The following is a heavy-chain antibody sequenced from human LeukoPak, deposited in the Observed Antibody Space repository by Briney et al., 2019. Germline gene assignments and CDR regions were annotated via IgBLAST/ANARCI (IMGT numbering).Heavy chain of an antibody. CDR2: IRYDGSNK. V-gene: IGHV3-33*06. Sequence: GGSLRLSXAASGFTFSSYGMHWVRQAPGKGLEWVAVIRYDGSNKYYADSVNGRFTISRDNSKNTLYLQMNSLRAEDTAVYYCAKEQGIAVAGHHFDYWGQGTLVTVSS. J-gene: IGHJ4*02. D-gene: IGHD6-19*01. CDR1: GFTFSSYG. CDR3: AKEQGIAVAGHHFDY.